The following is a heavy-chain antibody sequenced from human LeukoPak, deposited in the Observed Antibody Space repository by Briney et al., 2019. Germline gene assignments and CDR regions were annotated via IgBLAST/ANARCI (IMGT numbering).Heavy chain of an antibody. J-gene: IGHJ6*02. V-gene: IGHV5-51*01. Sequence: GESLKISCKGSGYSFTSYWIGWVRQMPGKGLGWMGIIYPGDSDTRYSPSFQGQVTISADESISTAYLQWSSLKASDTAMYYCARLSVPGGYYYGMDVWGQGTTVTVSS. CDR1: GYSFTSYW. CDR2: IYPGDSDT. D-gene: IGHD3-10*01. CDR3: ARLSVPGGYYYGMDV.